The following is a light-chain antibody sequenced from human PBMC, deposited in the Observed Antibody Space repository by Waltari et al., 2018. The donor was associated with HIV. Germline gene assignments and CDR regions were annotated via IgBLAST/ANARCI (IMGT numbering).Light chain of an antibody. V-gene: IGLV1-44*01. CDR1: GSNI. Sequence: GSNIVNWYQQLPGAAPKLLIYTNDQRPSGVPDRFSGSKSGTSASLAISGLQSADEADYYCAAWDDSLNGMFGGGTKLTVL. J-gene: IGLJ3*02. CDR3: AAWDDSLNGM. CDR2: TND.